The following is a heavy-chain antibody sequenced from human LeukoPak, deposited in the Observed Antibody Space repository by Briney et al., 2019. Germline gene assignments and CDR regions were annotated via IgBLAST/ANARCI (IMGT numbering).Heavy chain of an antibody. V-gene: IGHV1-69*13. J-gene: IGHJ6*02. Sequence: VKVSCKASGGTFSSYAISWVRPAPGQGLEWMGGIIPIFGTANYAQKFQGRVTITADESTSTAYMELCSLRSEDTAVYYCARDESPGYSSGWYPPGPYGMDVWGQGTTVTVSS. CDR1: GGTFSSYA. CDR3: ARDESPGYSSGWYPPGPYGMDV. CDR2: IIPIFGTA. D-gene: IGHD6-19*01.